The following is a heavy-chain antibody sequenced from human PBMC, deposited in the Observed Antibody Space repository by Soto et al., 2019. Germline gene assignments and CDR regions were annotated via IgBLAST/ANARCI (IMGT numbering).Heavy chain of an antibody. V-gene: IGHV4-61*01. CDR1: GGSVSSGSYY. J-gene: IGHJ6*02. CDR3: ARDRGEAYSSPNYYYYYGMDV. D-gene: IGHD6-13*01. Sequence: QVQLQESGPGLVKPSETLSLTCTVSGGSVSSGSYYWSWIRQPPGKGLEWIGYIYYSGSTNYNPSLKSRVTISVDTSKNQFSLKLSSVTAADTAVYYCARDRGEAYSSPNYYYYYGMDVWGQGTTVTVSS. CDR2: IYYSGST.